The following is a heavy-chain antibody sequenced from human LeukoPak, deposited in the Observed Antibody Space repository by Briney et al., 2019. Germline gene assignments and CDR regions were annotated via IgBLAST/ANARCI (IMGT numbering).Heavy chain of an antibody. CDR1: GYSFTSYW. V-gene: IGHV5-10-1*01. CDR3: ASPVAGTDYYYYYAMDV. CDR2: IDPSDSYT. J-gene: IGHJ6*02. Sequence: GESLKISCKGSGYSFTSYWISWVRQMPGKGLEWMGRIDPSDSYTNYSPSFQGHVTISADKSISTAYLQWSSLKASDTAMYYCASPVAGTDYYYYYAMDVWGQGTTVTVSS. D-gene: IGHD6-19*01.